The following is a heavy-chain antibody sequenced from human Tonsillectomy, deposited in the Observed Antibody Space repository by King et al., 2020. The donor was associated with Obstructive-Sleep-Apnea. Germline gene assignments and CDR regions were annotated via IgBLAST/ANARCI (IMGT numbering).Heavy chain of an antibody. D-gene: IGHD6-13*01. CDR1: GFSLSSSGVG. CDR3: AHSRLSSSLWGMDV. CDR2: IYWDDDK. Sequence: ITLKESGPTLVKPTQTLTLTCTFSGFSLSSSGVGVGWIRQPPGKALEWLALIYWDDDKRYSPSLKSRVTITKDTSKNPVVLTMTNMDPVDTATYYCAHSRLSSSLWGMDVWGKGTTVTVSS. V-gene: IGHV2-5*02. J-gene: IGHJ6*04.